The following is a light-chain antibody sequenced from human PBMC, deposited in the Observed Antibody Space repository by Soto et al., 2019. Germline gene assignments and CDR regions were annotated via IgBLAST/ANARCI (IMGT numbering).Light chain of an antibody. CDR1: HDVRSW. CDR3: QQANGDPWT. CDR2: GAS. Sequence: DIQMTQSPSSVSASVGDRVTISCRASHDVRSWLAWYQQKPGKAPNLLIYGASTLQSGVLSRFSGSGSGTDFTLTISSLQPEDFATYYCQQANGDPWTFGQGTKVEIK. J-gene: IGKJ1*01. V-gene: IGKV1-12*02.